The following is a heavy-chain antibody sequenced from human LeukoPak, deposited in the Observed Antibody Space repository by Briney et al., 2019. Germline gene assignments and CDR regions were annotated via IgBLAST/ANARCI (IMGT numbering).Heavy chain of an antibody. CDR3: AKVDFWSGYYMSGAFDY. Sequence: GGSLRLSCAASGFTFSSYSMNWVRQAPGKGLEWVSSISSSSSYIYYANSVKGRFTISRDNSKNTLYLQMNSLRAEDTAVYYCAKVDFWSGYYMSGAFDYWGQGTLVTVSS. CDR2: ISSSSSYI. V-gene: IGHV3-21*01. J-gene: IGHJ4*02. CDR1: GFTFSSYS. D-gene: IGHD3-3*01.